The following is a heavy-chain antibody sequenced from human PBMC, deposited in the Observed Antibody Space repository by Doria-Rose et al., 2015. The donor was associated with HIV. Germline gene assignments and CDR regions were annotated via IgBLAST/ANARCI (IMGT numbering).Heavy chain of an antibody. CDR3: ARAANYYDSSDYFLSY. CDR2: IIPMFGTP. V-gene: IGHV1-69*12. CDR1: GDTFSNHA. D-gene: IGHD3-22*01. J-gene: IGHJ4*02. Sequence: QVQLVQSGAEVKKPGSSVKVSCKASGDTFSNHAISWVRQAPGQGLEWMGWIIPMFGTPNYAQKFQGRVTITADESTTTAYMELSSLRYEDTAVYYCARAANYYDSSDYFLSYWGQGTLATVSS.